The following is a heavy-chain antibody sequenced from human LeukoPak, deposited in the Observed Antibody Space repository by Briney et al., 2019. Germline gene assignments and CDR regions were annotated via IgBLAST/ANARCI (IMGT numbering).Heavy chain of an antibody. CDR3: AGGSYGYH. V-gene: IGHV3-74*01. J-gene: IGHJ5*02. CDR1: GFSFSNNG. CDR2: INGDGGST. Sequence: GGSLRLSCAASGFSFSNNGMNWVRQAPGKGLVWISSINGDGGSTGYADSVKGRFTISRDNAKNTLYLQMNSLRVEDTAVYYCAGGSYGYHWGQGNLVTVSS. D-gene: IGHD4-17*01.